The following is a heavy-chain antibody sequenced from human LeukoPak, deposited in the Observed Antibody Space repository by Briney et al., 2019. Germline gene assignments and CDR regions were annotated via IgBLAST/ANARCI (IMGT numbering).Heavy chain of an antibody. CDR3: ARDRSYYYDP. D-gene: IGHD3-10*01. CDR1: GFTFSNNW. J-gene: IGHJ5*02. Sequence: GGSLRLSCAASGFTFSNNWMSWVRQAPGKGLEWVANIKQDGSEKYYVDSVKGRFTISRDNAKNSLYLQMNSLRAEDTAVYYCARDRSYYYDPWGQGTLVTVSS. V-gene: IGHV3-7*03. CDR2: IKQDGSEK.